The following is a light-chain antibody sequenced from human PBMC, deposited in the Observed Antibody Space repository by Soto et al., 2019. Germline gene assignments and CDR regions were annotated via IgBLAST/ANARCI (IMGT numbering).Light chain of an antibody. J-gene: IGKJ1*01. CDR1: QSVSRH. CDR3: QQCGSLPGT. Sequence: IVMTQSPATLSVSPGERATLSCRASQSVSRHLAWYQQKPGQAPRLLIYDASNRATGIPDRFIGGGSGTDFTLTISRLEPEDFAVYHCQQCGSLPGTFGQGTKVDIK. V-gene: IGKV3-11*01. CDR2: DAS.